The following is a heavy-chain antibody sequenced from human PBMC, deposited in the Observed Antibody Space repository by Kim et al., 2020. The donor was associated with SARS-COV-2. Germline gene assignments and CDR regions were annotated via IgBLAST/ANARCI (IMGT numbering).Heavy chain of an antibody. Sequence: GESLKISCKGSGYSFTSYWISWVRQMPGKGLEWMGRIDPSVSYTNYSPSFQGHVTISADKSISTAYLQWSSLKASDTAMYYCAIINGIYSGSYYGGSDAFDIWGQGTMVTVSS. CDR3: AIINGIYSGSYYGGSDAFDI. J-gene: IGHJ3*02. V-gene: IGHV5-10-1*01. CDR1: GYSFTSYW. CDR2: IDPSVSYT. D-gene: IGHD1-26*01.